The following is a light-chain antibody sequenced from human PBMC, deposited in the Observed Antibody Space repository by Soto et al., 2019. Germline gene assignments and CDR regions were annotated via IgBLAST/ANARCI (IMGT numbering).Light chain of an antibody. CDR3: QQYETFSGT. J-gene: IGKJ1*01. V-gene: IGKV1-5*01. CDR2: DAS. Sequence: DIQITQSPCTLSASVGDTGTVTCRASQSVSGWLAWYQQKPGEAPKLLIYDASALPRGVPSRFSGSGSGTKFTLTIASLQPDDFATYYCQQYETFSGTFGPGTKVDIK. CDR1: QSVSGW.